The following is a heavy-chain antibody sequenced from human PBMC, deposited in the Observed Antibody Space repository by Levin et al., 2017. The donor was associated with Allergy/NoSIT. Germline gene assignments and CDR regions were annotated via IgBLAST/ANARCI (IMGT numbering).Heavy chain of an antibody. D-gene: IGHD3-3*01. V-gene: IGHV4-39*01. J-gene: IGHJ4*02. CDR1: GGSISSSSYY. CDR2: IYYSGST. CDR3: ARRRVLFGVVIPLDY. Sequence: SETLSLTCTVSGGSISSSSYYWGWIRQPPGKGLEWIGSIYYSGSTYYNPSLKSRVTISVDTSKNQFSLKLSSVTAADTAVYYCARRRVLFGVVIPLDYWGQGTLVTVSS.